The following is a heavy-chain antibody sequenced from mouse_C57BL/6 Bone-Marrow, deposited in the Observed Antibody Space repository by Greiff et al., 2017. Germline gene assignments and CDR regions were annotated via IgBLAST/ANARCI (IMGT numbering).Heavy chain of an antibody. CDR2: IDPANGNT. CDR1: GFNIKNTY. D-gene: IGHD1-1*01. CDR3: APYYSGSSHWYFDV. J-gene: IGHJ1*03. Sequence: VQLQQSVAELVRPGASVKLSCTASGFNIKNTYMHWVKQRPEKGLEWIGRIDPANGNTKYAPKFQGKDTITADTSSNTAYLQLSSMTSEDTAIYYWAPYYSGSSHWYFDVWGTGTTVTVSS. V-gene: IGHV14-3*01.